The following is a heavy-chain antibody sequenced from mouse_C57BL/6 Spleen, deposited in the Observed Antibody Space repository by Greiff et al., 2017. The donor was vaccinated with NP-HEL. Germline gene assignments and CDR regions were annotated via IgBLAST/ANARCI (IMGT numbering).Heavy chain of an antibody. J-gene: IGHJ2*01. V-gene: IGHV1-50*01. CDR3: ARRTGTPYVDY. D-gene: IGHD4-1*01. CDR1: GYTFTSYW. CDR2: IDPSDSYT. Sequence: QVQLQQPGAELVKPGASVKLSCKASGYTFTSYWMQWVKQRPGQGLEWIGEIDPSDSYTNYNQKFKGKATLTVDTSSSPAYMQLSSLTSEDAAVYYCARRTGTPYVDYWGQGTTLTVSS.